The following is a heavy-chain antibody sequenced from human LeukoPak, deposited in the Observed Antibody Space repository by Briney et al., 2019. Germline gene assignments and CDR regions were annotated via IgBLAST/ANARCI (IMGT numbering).Heavy chain of an antibody. J-gene: IGHJ4*02. V-gene: IGHV3-73*01. CDR3: TGPGSGWYFDY. Sequence: GGSLRLSCAGSGFTFSGSAIHWVRQASGKGLKWVGRIRTRINSYATTYAASVQGRFTISRDDSKNTAYLQMNSLKTEDTAVYYCTGPGSGWYFDYWGQGTLVTVSS. CDR1: GFTFSGSA. CDR2: IRTRINSYAT. D-gene: IGHD6-25*01.